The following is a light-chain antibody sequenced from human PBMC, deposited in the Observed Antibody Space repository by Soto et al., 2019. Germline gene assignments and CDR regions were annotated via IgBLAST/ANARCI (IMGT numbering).Light chain of an antibody. J-gene: IGKJ2*01. V-gene: IGKV3-20*01. CDR3: QQYSISYP. CDR2: GVS. CDR1: QSVSSN. Sequence: EIVMTQSPATLSVLPGQRATLSRRSSQSVSSNLAWYQQKTGQAPRILIYGVSSRATGIQDRFRGSGSGTDFTLTISRLEPEDFAVYYCQQYSISYPFG.